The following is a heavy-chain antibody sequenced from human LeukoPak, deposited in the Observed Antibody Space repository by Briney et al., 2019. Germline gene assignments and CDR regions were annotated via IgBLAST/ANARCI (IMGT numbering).Heavy chain of an antibody. CDR2: ISYSGSS. CDR3: VRDDYGDYTRRFDP. V-gene: IGHV4-39*07. D-gene: IGHD4-17*01. Sequence: SETLSLTCTVSGGSISSSRYYWGWIRQPPGKGLEWIASISYSGSSYYNPSLKSRVTISVDTSKDQVSLQLSSVTAADTAVYYCVRDDYGDYTRRFDPWGQGTLVTVSS. J-gene: IGHJ5*02. CDR1: GGSISSSRYY.